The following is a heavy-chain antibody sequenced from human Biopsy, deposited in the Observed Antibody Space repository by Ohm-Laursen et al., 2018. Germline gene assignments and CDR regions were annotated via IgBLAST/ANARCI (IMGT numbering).Heavy chain of an antibody. D-gene: IGHD2/OR15-2a*01. CDR3: ARAVRYRLLSDP. J-gene: IGHJ5*02. V-gene: IGHV1-8*01. Sequence: AASVKVSCKASGYTFTTYDITWVRQATGQGPEWMGWMNPISGNTGYAHKFRGRVTMTSDSSISTAHLEVSSLTFEDTAVYYCARAVRYRLLSDPWGQGTPVTVSS. CDR1: GYTFTTYD. CDR2: MNPISGNT.